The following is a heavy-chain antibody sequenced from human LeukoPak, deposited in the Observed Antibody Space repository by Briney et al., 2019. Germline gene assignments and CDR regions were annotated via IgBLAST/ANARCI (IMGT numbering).Heavy chain of an antibody. Sequence: ASVKVSCKASGYTFTGYYMHWVRQAPGQGLEWMGWINPNSGGTNYAQKFQGRVTMTRDTSISTAYMELSRLRSDDTAVYYCATRYCSSTSCYAEYFQHWGQGTLVTVSP. CDR1: GYTFTGYY. CDR2: INPNSGGT. J-gene: IGHJ1*01. D-gene: IGHD2-2*01. V-gene: IGHV1-2*02. CDR3: ATRYCSSTSCYAEYFQH.